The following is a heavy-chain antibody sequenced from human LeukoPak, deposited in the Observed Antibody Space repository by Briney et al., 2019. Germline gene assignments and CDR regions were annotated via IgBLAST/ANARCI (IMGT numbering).Heavy chain of an antibody. Sequence: GGCLRLSCAASGFTFSTYWMSWVRQAPGTGLEWVANIHQDGNEKYYVDSVKGRFTISRDNAKNSLYLQMNSLRAEDTAVYYCARGDKFSGDYWGQGTLVTVSS. D-gene: IGHD2-15*01. CDR3: ARGDKFSGDY. J-gene: IGHJ4*02. CDR2: IHQDGNEK. V-gene: IGHV3-7*04. CDR1: GFTFSTYW.